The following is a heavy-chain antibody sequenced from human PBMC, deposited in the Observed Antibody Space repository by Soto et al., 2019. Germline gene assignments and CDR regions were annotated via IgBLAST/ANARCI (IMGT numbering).Heavy chain of an antibody. J-gene: IGHJ4*02. CDR2: IIPIFRTT. V-gene: IGHV1-69*13. D-gene: IGHD6-19*01. CDR3: AKDWATPVAGRFLDS. Sequence: ASVKVSCKASGGTFSSYSINWVRQAPGQGLEWMGGIIPIFRTTNYAQKFQGRVTITADESASTAYMELNSLRPEDTAVYYCAKDWATPVAGRFLDSWGQGTPVTVSS. CDR1: GGTFSSYS.